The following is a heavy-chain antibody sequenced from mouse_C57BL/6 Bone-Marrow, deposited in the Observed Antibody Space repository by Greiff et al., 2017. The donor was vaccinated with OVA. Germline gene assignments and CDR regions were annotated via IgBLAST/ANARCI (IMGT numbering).Heavy chain of an antibody. V-gene: IGHV5-15*01. Sequence: EVKLVESGGGLVQPGGSLKLSCAASGFTFSDYGMAWVRQAPRKGPEWVAFISNLAYSIYYADTVTGRFTISRENAKNTLYLEMSSLRSEDTAMYYCARGGLGRRDYAMGYWGQGTSVTVSS. J-gene: IGHJ4*01. CDR1: GFTFSDYG. CDR2: ISNLAYSI. D-gene: IGHD1-1*01. CDR3: ARGGLGRRDYAMGY.